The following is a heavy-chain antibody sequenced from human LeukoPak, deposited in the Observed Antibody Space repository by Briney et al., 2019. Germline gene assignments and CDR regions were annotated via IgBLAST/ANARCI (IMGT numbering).Heavy chain of an antibody. D-gene: IGHD2-21*02. J-gene: IGHJ4*02. Sequence: GGSLRLSCAASGFTFSSYAMSWVRQAPGKGLEWVSAISGSGGSTYYADSVKGRFTISRDNAKNSLYLQMNSLRAEDTALYYCAKSLDIVVVTANFDYWGQGILVTVSS. V-gene: IGHV3-23*01. CDR3: AKSLDIVVVTANFDY. CDR2: ISGSGGST. CDR1: GFTFSSYA.